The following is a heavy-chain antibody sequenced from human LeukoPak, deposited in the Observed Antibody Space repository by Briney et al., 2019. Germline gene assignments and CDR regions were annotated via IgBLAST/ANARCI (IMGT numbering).Heavy chain of an antibody. D-gene: IGHD3-10*01. CDR1: GYTLTELS. CDR2: FDPEDGET. J-gene: IGHJ4*02. Sequence: GASVKVSCKVSGYTLTELSMHWVRQAPGKGLEWMGGFDPEDGETIYAQKFQGRVTMTEDTSTDTAYMELSSLRSEETAVYYCATDLLWFGEANYWGQGTLVTVSS. V-gene: IGHV1-24*01. CDR3: ATDLLWFGEANY.